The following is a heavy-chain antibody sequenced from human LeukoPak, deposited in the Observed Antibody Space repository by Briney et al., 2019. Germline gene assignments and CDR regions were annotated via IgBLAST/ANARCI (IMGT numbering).Heavy chain of an antibody. J-gene: IGHJ4*02. CDR3: ARGGYCGGDCFFSY. V-gene: IGHV4-61*02. CDR2: IYTSGTT. CDR1: GGSISSGSYY. Sequence: PSETLSLSCTVSGGSISSGSYYWSWIRQPAGKGLEWIGRIYTSGTTNYNPSLKSRVTISVDTSKNQFSLKLTSVTAADTAVYYCARGGYCGGDCFFSYWGQGTVVTVSS. D-gene: IGHD2-21*02.